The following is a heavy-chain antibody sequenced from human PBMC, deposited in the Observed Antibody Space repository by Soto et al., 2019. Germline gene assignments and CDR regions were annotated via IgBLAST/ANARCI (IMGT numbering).Heavy chain of an antibody. V-gene: IGHV3-23*01. D-gene: IGHD3-16*01. CDR3: AKGGPVLPATALGEYYYYGLDV. J-gene: IGHJ6*02. CDR1: GFTFNTYA. CDR2: ISSGGVST. Sequence: LRLSCVASGFTFNTYAMTWVRQAPGKGLEWVSTISSGGVSTYYADSVKGRFTISRDNSWNRLSLQMDSLRVDDAAVYYCAKGGPVLPATALGEYYYYGLDVWGQGTTVTVSS.